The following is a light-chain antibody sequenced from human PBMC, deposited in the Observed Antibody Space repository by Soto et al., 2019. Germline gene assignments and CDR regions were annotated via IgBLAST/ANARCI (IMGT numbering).Light chain of an antibody. Sequence: EIVLTQSPGTLSLSRGERATISCRASQSVSNRYLAWYQQKPGQAPRLLIYGASSRATGIPDSFSGSGSGTDFTLTISRLEPEDFAVYYCQQYGRSPYTFGQGTKLEIK. V-gene: IGKV3-20*01. CDR2: GAS. J-gene: IGKJ2*01. CDR3: QQYGRSPYT. CDR1: QSVSNRY.